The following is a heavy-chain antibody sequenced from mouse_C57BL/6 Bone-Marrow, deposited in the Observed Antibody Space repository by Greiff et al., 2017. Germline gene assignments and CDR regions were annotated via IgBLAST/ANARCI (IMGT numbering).Heavy chain of an antibody. CDR3: ARRVDSSGPGARDD. J-gene: IGHJ4*01. D-gene: IGHD3-2*02. V-gene: IGHV8-12*01. CDR2: IYWDDDK. CDR1: GFSLSTSGMG. Sequence: QVTLKESGPGILQSSQTLSLTCSFSGFSLSTSGMGVSWIRQPSGKGLEWLAHIYWDDDKRYNPFLKRRLTISKDTSRNQVFLKNTSVDTADTATYYCARRVDSSGPGARDDWGQGTSVTVSS.